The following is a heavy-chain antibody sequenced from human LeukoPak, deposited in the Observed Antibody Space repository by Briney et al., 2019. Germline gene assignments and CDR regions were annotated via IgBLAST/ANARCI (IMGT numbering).Heavy chain of an antibody. CDR3: ARDLGSGSFGFDI. Sequence: GGSLRLSCAASGFTFRDYNIHWDRQAPGKGLEWVTFIAHDKSNKYYADSVKGRFTISRDNSKNTLYLQMNSLRVEDTAVYYCARDLGSGSFGFDIWGQGTMVTVSS. V-gene: IGHV3-30*02. CDR1: GFTFRDYN. CDR2: IAHDKSNK. D-gene: IGHD3-10*01. J-gene: IGHJ3*02.